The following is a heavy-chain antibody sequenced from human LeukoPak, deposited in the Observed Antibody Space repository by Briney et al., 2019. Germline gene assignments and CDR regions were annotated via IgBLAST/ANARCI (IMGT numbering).Heavy chain of an antibody. J-gene: IGHJ4*02. CDR1: GYSISSDNW. V-gene: IGHV4-38-2*01. CDR2: IYYSGST. CDR3: ARTRYYYGSRSYGAPYYFDY. Sequence: SDTLSLTCAVSGYSISSDNWWGWIRQLPGKGLEWIGSIYYSGSTYYNPSLKNRLTISVDTSKNQFSLKLSPVTAADTAVYYCARTRYYYGSRSYGAPYYFDYWGQGTLVTVSS. D-gene: IGHD3-10*01.